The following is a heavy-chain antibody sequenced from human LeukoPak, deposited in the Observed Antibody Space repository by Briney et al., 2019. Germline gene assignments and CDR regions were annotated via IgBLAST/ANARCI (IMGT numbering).Heavy chain of an antibody. V-gene: IGHV3-23*01. D-gene: IGHD6-13*01. J-gene: IGHJ4*02. CDR3: AKDRAQQLVLDF. Sequence: GGSRRLSFAAPGFTFSSYAMSWVRKAPGKGLEWVSAIIGSGSSTYYADSVKGRFTISRDNSKNTLFLQMNSLRAEDTAVYYCAKDRAQQLVLDFWGQGTLVTVSS. CDR1: GFTFSSYA. CDR2: IIGSGSST.